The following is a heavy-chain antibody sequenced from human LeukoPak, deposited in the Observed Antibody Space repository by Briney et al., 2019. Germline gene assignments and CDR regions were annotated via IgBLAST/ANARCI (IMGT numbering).Heavy chain of an antibody. D-gene: IGHD2/OR15-2a*01. CDR3: ARVSLTAQYLLDY. CDR1: GYTFTAYY. J-gene: IGHJ4*02. CDR2: INPNSGGT. V-gene: IGHV1-2*02. Sequence: ASVKVSCKASGYTFTAYYVYWVRQSPGQGLEWRGWINPNSGGTNYAQKFQGRVTMTRDTSISTAYMELSRLTSDDTAAYYCARVSLTAQYLLDYWGQGTLVTVSS.